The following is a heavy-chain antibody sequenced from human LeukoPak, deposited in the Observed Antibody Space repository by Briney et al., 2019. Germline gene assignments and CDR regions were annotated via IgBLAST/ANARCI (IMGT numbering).Heavy chain of an antibody. D-gene: IGHD4-23*01. J-gene: IGHJ6*03. V-gene: IGHV3-33*06. Sequence: GGSLRLSCAASGFTFSSYGMHWVRQAPGKGLEWVAVIWYDGSNKYYADSVKGRFTISRDNSKNTLYLQMNSLRAEDTAAYYCAKEGDNSGDYYYMDVWGKGTTVTVSS. CDR2: IWYDGSNK. CDR3: AKEGDNSGDYYYMDV. CDR1: GFTFSSYG.